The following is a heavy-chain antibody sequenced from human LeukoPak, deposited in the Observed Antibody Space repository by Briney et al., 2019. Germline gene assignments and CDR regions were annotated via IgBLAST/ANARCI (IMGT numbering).Heavy chain of an antibody. J-gene: IGHJ4*02. CDR2: ISSSSSYI. CDR1: GFTFSSYS. Sequence: GGSLRLSCAASGFTFSSYSMNWVRQAPGKELEWVSSISSSSSYIYYADSVKGRFTISRDNAKNSLYLQMNSLRAEDTAVYYCARDAAVATIDYWGQGTLVTVSS. V-gene: IGHV3-21*01. D-gene: IGHD6-19*01. CDR3: ARDAAVATIDY.